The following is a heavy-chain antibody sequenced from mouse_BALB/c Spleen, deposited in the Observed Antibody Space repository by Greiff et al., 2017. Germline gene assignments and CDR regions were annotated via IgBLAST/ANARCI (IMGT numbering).Heavy chain of an antibody. CDR2: ISNGGGST. V-gene: IGHV5-12-2*01. Sequence: EVKLMESGGGLVQPGGSLKLSCAASGFTFSSYTMSWVRQTPEKRLEWVAYISNGGGSTYYPDTVKGRFTISRDNAKNTLYLQMSSLKSEDTAMYYCARNDYDGYYFDYWGQGTTLTVSS. D-gene: IGHD2-4*01. CDR3: ARNDYDGYYFDY. CDR1: GFTFSSYT. J-gene: IGHJ2*01.